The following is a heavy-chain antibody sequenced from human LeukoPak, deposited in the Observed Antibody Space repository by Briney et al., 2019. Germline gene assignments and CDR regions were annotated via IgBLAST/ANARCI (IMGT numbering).Heavy chain of an antibody. D-gene: IGHD5/OR15-5a*01. J-gene: IGHJ6*03. CDR3: ARQVSDYYYYYIDV. Sequence: SETLSLTCTVSGGSISSTAYYGDWVRQPPGKGLEWIGSIYYGETTYYNSSLKSRVTISLNTSKNQFSLSLNSVTAADTAVYYCARQVSDYYYYYIDVWGKGATVTVSS. CDR1: GGSISSTAYY. V-gene: IGHV4-39*01. CDR2: IYYGETT.